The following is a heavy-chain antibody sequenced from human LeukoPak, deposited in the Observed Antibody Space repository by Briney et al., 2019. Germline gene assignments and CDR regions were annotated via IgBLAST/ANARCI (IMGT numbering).Heavy chain of an antibody. D-gene: IGHD3-9*01. V-gene: IGHV3-48*01. CDR1: GFTFSSYG. CDR2: ISGGSSTI. Sequence: GGSLRLSCVVSGFTFSSYGMNWVRQAPGKGLEWVSYISGGSSTIFYADSVKGRFTISRDNAKNSLYLQMHSLRAEDTAVYYCARGINWLLSSFDFWGQGTLATVSS. J-gene: IGHJ4*02. CDR3: ARGINWLLSSFDF.